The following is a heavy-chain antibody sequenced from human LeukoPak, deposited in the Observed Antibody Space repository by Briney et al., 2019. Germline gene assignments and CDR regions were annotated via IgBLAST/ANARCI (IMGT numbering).Heavy chain of an antibody. CDR3: AREILGRDGYNCPGGMVY. D-gene: IGHD5-24*01. J-gene: IGHJ4*02. V-gene: IGHV4-30-4*01. CDR2: IYYSGST. Sequence: PSETLSLTCTVSGGSISSGDYYWSWIRQPPGKGLEWIGYIYYSGSTYYNPSLKSRVTISVDTSKNQFSLKLSSVTAADTAVYFWAREILGRDGYNCPGGMVYWGQGTLVTVPS. CDR1: GGSISSGDYY.